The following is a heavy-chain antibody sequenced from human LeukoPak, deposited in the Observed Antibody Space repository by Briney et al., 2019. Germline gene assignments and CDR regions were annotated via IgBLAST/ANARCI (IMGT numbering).Heavy chain of an antibody. Sequence: SGTLSLTCAVSGGSISSSNWWSWVRQPPGKGLEWIGEIYHSGSTNYNPSLKSRVTISVDKSKNQFSLKLSSVTAADTAVYYCASRGRSYSYLGAFDIWGQGTMVTVSS. V-gene: IGHV4-4*02. D-gene: IGHD5-18*01. CDR1: GGSISSSNW. CDR3: ASRGRSYSYLGAFDI. CDR2: IYHSGST. J-gene: IGHJ3*02.